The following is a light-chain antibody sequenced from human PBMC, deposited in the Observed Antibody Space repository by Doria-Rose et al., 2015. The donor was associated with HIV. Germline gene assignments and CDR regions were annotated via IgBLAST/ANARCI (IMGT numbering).Light chain of an antibody. J-gene: IGKJ1*01. CDR1: QSFSSTY. V-gene: IGKV3-20*01. CDR3: HQYGTSWT. Sequence: EIVLTQFPGTLSLSPGERATLSCRASQSFSSTYLAWYQQKPGQAASLLIYDGSTSATGIPDRSSASGSRTDFTLTINRLEPEDFALYYCHQYGTSWTFGQGTKVEI. CDR2: DGS.